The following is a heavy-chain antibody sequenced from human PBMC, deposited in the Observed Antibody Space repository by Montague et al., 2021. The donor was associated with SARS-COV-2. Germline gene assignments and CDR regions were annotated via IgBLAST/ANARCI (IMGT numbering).Heavy chain of an antibody. V-gene: IGHV4-31*03. Sequence: TLSLTCTVSGGSIRSENYYWSWIRQHPGKGLEWIGYIHYSGSTDYNPSLNSRVSISVDTSKNQFSLKLRSVTAADTAVYFCARDGTAGDWFDPWGQGTLATVSS. J-gene: IGHJ5*02. CDR3: ARDGTAGDWFDP. CDR1: GGSIRSENYY. D-gene: IGHD1-26*01. CDR2: IHYSGST.